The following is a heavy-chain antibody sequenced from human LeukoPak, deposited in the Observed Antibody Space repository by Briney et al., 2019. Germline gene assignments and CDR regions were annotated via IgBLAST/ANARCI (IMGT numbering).Heavy chain of an antibody. CDR1: GFTFSSYA. J-gene: IGHJ5*02. V-gene: IGHV3-23*01. Sequence: GGSLTLSCSASGFTFSSYAMSLVRQPPGNGLEWVSAISGRGGSTYYADSVKGRFTISRDNSKNSLYLQMNSLRAEDTAVYYCAKDLGRGHEDNWFDPWGQGTLVTVSS. D-gene: IGHD3-16*01. CDR2: ISGRGGST. CDR3: AKDLGRGHEDNWFDP.